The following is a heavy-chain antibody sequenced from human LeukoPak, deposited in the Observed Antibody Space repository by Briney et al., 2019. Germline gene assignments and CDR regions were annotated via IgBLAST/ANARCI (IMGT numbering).Heavy chain of an antibody. CDR2: IDWDDDK. J-gene: IGHJ4*02. CDR1: GFSLSTSGVG. CDR3: TRTPSGSYYFDY. D-gene: IGHD1-26*01. V-gene: IGHV2-70*11. Sequence: SGPTLVKPTQTLTLTCTFSGFSLSTSGVGVGWIRQPPGKALEWLARIDWDDDKYYSTSLKTRLTISKDTSKNQVVLTMTNMDPVDTATYYCTRTPSGSYYFDYWGQGTLVTVSS.